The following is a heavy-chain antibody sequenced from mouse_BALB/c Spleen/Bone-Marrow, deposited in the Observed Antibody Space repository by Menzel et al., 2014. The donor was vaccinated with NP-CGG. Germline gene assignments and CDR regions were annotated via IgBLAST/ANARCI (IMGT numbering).Heavy chain of an antibody. Sequence: QVQLKQSGPELVKPGASVRISCKASSYTFTSYYIHWVKQRPGQGLEWIGWIYPGNVNTKYNEKFKGKATLTADKSSSTADMQLSSLTSEDSAVYFCARDDYAYWGQGTLVTVSA. CDR2: IYPGNVNT. V-gene: IGHV1S56*01. D-gene: IGHD2-4*01. CDR3: ARDDYAY. CDR1: SYTFTSYY. J-gene: IGHJ3*01.